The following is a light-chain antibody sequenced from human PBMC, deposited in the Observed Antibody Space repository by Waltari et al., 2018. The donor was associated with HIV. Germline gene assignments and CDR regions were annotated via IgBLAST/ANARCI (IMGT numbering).Light chain of an antibody. V-gene: IGKV3-20*01. Sequence: EIVLTQSPGTLSLSLGERATLSCRASQSVNSNFLAWYQHNPGQAPRLLIYDASTRATGIPDKFSGSGSGSDFTLTISRLEPEDFAVYYCQQYAGFPLTFGGGTKVDIK. CDR1: QSVNSNF. CDR3: QQYAGFPLT. CDR2: DAS. J-gene: IGKJ4*01.